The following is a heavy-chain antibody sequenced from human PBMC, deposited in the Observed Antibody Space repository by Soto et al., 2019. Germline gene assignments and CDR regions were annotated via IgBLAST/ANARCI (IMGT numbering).Heavy chain of an antibody. Sequence: QISLRESGPTLVKPTQTLTLTCTFSGISFTTSGVGVGWFRQPPGQALQWLALIYWNGNERYSPSLNNRLTVTKDTSKNQVVLTMTNVDPVDTATYYCAHELSGYYYVMDVWGQGTNVTVSS. V-gene: IGHV2-5*01. J-gene: IGHJ6*02. CDR1: GISFTTSGVG. CDR3: AHELSGYYYVMDV. CDR2: IYWNGNE. D-gene: IGHD2-15*01.